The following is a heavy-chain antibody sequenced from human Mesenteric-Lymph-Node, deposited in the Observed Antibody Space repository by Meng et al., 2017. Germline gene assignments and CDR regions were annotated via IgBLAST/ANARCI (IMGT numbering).Heavy chain of an antibody. CDR1: GGSISSGDYY. V-gene: IGHV4-30-4*01. D-gene: IGHD5-12*01. J-gene: IGHJ4*02. Sequence: QGQLQEAGPGLVKQAQSLALSGTGAGGSISSGDYYWSWIRQPPGKGLEWIGYIYYSGSTYYNPSLKSRVTISVDTSKNQFSLRLSSVTAADTAVYYCARDLGVATSIAGFVYWGQGTLVTVSS. CDR2: IYYSGST. CDR3: ARDLGVATSIAGFVY.